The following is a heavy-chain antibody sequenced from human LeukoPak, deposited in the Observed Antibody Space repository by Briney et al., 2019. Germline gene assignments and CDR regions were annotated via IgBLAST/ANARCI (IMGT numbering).Heavy chain of an antibody. CDR3: ARRTGTTVWKDAFDI. J-gene: IGHJ3*02. V-gene: IGHV4-59*08. CDR1: GGSISSYF. Sequence: SETLSLTCTVSGGSISSYFWTWIRQPPGKGLEWIGYIYYSGSTNYNPSLKSRVTISVDTSKNQFSLELSSVTAADTAVYYCARRTGTTVWKDAFDIWGQGTMVTVYS. D-gene: IGHD1-7*01. CDR2: IYYSGST.